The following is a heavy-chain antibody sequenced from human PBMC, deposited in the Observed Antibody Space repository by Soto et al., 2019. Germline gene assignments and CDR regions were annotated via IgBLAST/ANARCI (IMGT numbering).Heavy chain of an antibody. CDR3: IRDFRGAGAGSEFDH. CDR2: INGNADNS. Sequence: DVQLAESGGGLVLTGGSLRLSCGASGFSFVSYWMHWVRQVPGEGLAWVSRINGNADNSDYADSVKGRFTISRDNAMNRLSLQMDSLRADHSGASYCIRDFRGAGAGSEFDHLGQGTPVTVSS. CDR1: GFSFVSYW. J-gene: IGHJ4*02. D-gene: IGHD6-19*01. V-gene: IGHV3-74*01.